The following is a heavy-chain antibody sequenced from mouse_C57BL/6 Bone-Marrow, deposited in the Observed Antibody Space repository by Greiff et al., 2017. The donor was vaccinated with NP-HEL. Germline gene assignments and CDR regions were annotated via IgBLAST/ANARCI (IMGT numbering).Heavy chain of an antibody. CDR1: GYTFTSYW. CDR3: ARGNPFAY. CDR2: IDPSDSYT. J-gene: IGHJ3*01. D-gene: IGHD2-1*01. V-gene: IGHV1-69*01. Sequence: VQLKQPGAELVMPGASVKLSCKASGYTFTSYWMHWVKQRPGQGLEWIGEIDPSDSYTNYNQKFKGKSTLTVDKSSSTAYMQLSSLTSEDSAVYYCARGNPFAYWGQGTLVTVSA.